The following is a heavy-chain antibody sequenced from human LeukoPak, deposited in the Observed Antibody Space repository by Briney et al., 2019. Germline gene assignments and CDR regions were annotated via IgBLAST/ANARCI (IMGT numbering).Heavy chain of an antibody. CDR2: IYHSGST. Sequence: PSETLSLTCAVSGYSISSGYYWGWIRRPPGKGLEWIGSIYHSGSTYYNPSLNSRVTISLDTSKNQFSLKLSSVTAADTAVYYCARRNNWFDPWAREPWSPSPQ. CDR1: GYSISSGYY. V-gene: IGHV4-38-2*01. CDR3: ARRNNWFDP. J-gene: IGHJ5*02.